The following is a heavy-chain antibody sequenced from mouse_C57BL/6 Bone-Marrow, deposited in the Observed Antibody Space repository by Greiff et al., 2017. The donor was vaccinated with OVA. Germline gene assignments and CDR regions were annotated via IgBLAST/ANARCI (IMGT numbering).Heavy chain of an antibody. Sequence: EVKLVESVAELVRPGASVKLSCTASGFNIKNTYMHWVKQRPEQGLEWIGRIDPANGNTKYAPKFQGKATITADTSSNTAYLQLSSLTSEDTAIYYCARSVFITTVVSNWYFDVWGTGTTVTVSS. J-gene: IGHJ1*03. CDR3: ARSVFITTVVSNWYFDV. CDR1: GFNIKNTY. V-gene: IGHV14-3*01. D-gene: IGHD1-1*01. CDR2: IDPANGNT.